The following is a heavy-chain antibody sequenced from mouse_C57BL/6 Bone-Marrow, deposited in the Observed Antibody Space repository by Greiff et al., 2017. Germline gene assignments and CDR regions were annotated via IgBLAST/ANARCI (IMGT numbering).Heavy chain of an antibody. CDR2: IDPSDSYT. J-gene: IGHJ3*01. D-gene: IGHD2-3*01. Sequence: QVQLQQSGAELVKPGASVKLSCKASGYTFTSYWMQWVKQRPGQGLEWIGEIDPSDSYTNYHQKFKGKATLTVDKSSSTAYMQLSSLTSEDSAVYYCARAWLLVWFTSYWGQGTLVTVSA. CDR1: GYTFTSYW. CDR3: ARAWLLVWFTSY. V-gene: IGHV1-50*01.